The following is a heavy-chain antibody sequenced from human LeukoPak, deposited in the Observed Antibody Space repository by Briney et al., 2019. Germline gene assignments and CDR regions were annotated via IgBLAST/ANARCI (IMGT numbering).Heavy chain of an antibody. CDR2: IYYTGKN. CDR3: VRRDSGWNYFDY. J-gene: IGHJ4*02. CDR1: GGSINSHY. Sequence: PSETLSLTCPVSGGSINSHYWGWIRQPPGKGLQWIGDIYYTGKNNYNPSLKSRVTISLDTSKDHLSLNLTSVLAADTAIYYCVRRDSGWNYFDYWGQGILVTVSS. D-gene: IGHD5-12*01. V-gene: IGHV4-59*08.